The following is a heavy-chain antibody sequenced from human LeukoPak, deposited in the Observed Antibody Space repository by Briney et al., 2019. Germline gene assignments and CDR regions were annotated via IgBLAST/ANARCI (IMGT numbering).Heavy chain of an antibody. Sequence: GGSLILSCAASGFTFSSYAMSWVRQAPGKGLQWVSAISGSGGSTYYADSVKGRFIISRDNSKNTLYLQMNSLRAEDTAVYYCANRPTVTESRYNWFDPWGQGTLVTVSS. CDR3: ANRPTVTESRYNWFDP. D-gene: IGHD4-17*01. CDR1: GFTFSSYA. CDR2: ISGSGGST. J-gene: IGHJ5*02. V-gene: IGHV3-23*01.